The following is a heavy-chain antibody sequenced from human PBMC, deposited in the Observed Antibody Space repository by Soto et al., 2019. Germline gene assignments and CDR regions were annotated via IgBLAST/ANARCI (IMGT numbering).Heavy chain of an antibody. V-gene: IGHV3-23*01. CDR2: ISGSGGST. D-gene: IGHD2-2*01. CDR3: AKDKAIVVVPTYYFDY. CDR1: GFTFSSYA. Sequence: GGSLRLSCAASGFTFSSYAMSWVRQAPGKGLEWVSAISGSGGSTYYADSVKGRFTISRDNSKNTLYLQMNSLRAEDTAVYYCAKDKAIVVVPTYYFDYWGQGTLVTVSS. J-gene: IGHJ4*02.